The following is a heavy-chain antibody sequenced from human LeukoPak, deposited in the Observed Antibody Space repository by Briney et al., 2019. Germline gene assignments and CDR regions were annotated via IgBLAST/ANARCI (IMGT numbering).Heavy chain of an antibody. CDR1: GGSISSYY. V-gene: IGHV4-59*08. J-gene: IGHJ4*02. CDR3: ARSNSSGWYGGFDSDH. CDR2: IYYSGST. D-gene: IGHD6-19*01. Sequence: SSETLSLTCTVSGGSISSYYWSWIRQPPGKGLEWIGYIYYSGSTNYNPSLKSRVTISVDTSKNQFSLKLSSVTAADTAVYYCARSNSSGWYGGFDSDHWGQGTLVTVSS.